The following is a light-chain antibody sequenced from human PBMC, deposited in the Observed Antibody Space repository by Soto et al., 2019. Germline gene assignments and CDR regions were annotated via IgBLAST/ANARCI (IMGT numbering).Light chain of an antibody. CDR3: QQYDRSPWT. CDR2: AAS. CDR1: QSVASNY. V-gene: IGKV3-20*01. Sequence: EIVLPQSPGTLSLSPGERVTLSCRASQSVASNYLAWYQQKPGQAPRLLIYAASGRATGIPDRFSGSGSGTDFTLTISRLEPEDFAVYYCQQYDRSPWTFGQGTKVEIK. J-gene: IGKJ1*01.